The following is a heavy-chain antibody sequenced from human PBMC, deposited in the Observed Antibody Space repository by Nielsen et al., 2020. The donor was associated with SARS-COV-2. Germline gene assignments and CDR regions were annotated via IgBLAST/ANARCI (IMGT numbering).Heavy chain of an antibody. V-gene: IGHV3-33*01. CDR2: IWYDGSNK. J-gene: IGHJ6*02. Sequence: GESLTISCAASGFTFSSYGMHWVRQAPGKGLEWVAVIWYDGSNKYYADSVKGRFTISRDNSKNTLYLQMNSLRAEDTAVYYCAGHLSWYGMDVWGQGTTVTVSS. D-gene: IGHD3-16*02. CDR1: GFTFSSYG. CDR3: AGHLSWYGMDV.